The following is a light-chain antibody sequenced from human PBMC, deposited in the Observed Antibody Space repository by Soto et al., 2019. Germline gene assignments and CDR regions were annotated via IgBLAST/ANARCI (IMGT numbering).Light chain of an antibody. CDR3: QTWGSGIRVV. CDR2: VNSNGSH. CDR1: SGHSSYA. Sequence: QLVLTQSPSASASLGASVKLTCTLSSGHSSYAIAWHQQQPEKGPRYLMKVNSNGSHSKGDGIPDRFSGSSSGAERYLTISSLPSEDEADYYCQTWGSGIRVVFGGGTKLTVL. J-gene: IGLJ2*01. V-gene: IGLV4-69*01.